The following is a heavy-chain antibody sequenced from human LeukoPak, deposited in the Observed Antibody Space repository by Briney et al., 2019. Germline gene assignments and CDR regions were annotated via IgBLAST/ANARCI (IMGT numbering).Heavy chain of an antibody. J-gene: IGHJ6*03. V-gene: IGHV5-51*01. Sequence: GESLKISCKGSGYSFTSYWIGWVRQMPGKGLEWMGIIYPGDSDTRHSPSFQGQVTISADKSISTAYLQWSSLKASDTAMYYCARQGSGWSNYYYYYMDVWGKGTTVTVSS. CDR3: ARQGSGWSNYYYYYMDV. D-gene: IGHD6-19*01. CDR2: IYPGDSDT. CDR1: GYSFTSYW.